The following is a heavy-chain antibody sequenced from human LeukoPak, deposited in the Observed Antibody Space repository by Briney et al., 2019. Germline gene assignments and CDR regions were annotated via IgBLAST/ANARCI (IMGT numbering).Heavy chain of an antibody. D-gene: IGHD4-23*01. CDR1: GYTFTGYY. CDR3: AGGVGTSWTHAFDI. Sequence: GASVKVSCKSSGYTFTGYYMHWVRQAPGQGLEWMGWINPNSGGTNYAQKFQGRVTMTRDTSISTAYMELSRLRSDDTAVYYCAGGVGTSWTHAFDIWGQGTMVTVSS. CDR2: INPNSGGT. J-gene: IGHJ3*02. V-gene: IGHV1-2*02.